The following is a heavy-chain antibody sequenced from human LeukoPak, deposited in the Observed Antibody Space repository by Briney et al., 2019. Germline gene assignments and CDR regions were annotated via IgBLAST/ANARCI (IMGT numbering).Heavy chain of an antibody. V-gene: IGHV4-61*02. CDR3: ARNSPEFDY. J-gene: IGHJ4*02. D-gene: IGHD1-14*01. Sequence: SETLSLTCTVSGASISSGSYYWNWIRQPAGKGLEWIGRMYTSGSTNFNPSLRSRVTISVDTSKNQLSLKLSSVTAADTAVYYCARNSPEFDYWGQGTLVTVSS. CDR1: GASISSGSYY. CDR2: MYTSGST.